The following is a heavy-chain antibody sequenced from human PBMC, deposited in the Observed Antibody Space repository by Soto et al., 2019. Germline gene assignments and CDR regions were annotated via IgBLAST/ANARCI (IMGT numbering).Heavy chain of an antibody. CDR3: ARTDYYDSSGYDAFDI. CDR2: ISSSSSTI. D-gene: IGHD3-22*01. Sequence: GGSLRLSCAASGFTFSSYSMNLVRQAPGKGLEWVSYISSSSSTIYYADSVKGRFTISRDNAKNSLYLQMNSLRDEDTAVYYCARTDYYDSSGYDAFDIWGEGTMVTVS. J-gene: IGHJ3*02. V-gene: IGHV3-48*02. CDR1: GFTFSSYS.